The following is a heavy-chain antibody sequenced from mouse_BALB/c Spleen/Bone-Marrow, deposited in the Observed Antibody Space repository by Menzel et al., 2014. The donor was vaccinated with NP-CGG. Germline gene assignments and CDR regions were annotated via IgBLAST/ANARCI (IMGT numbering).Heavy chain of an antibody. Sequence: EVKLVESGPGLVKPSQSLSLTCTVTGYSITSDYAWYWIRQFPGNNLEWMGFISYSANTNYNPSLKSRISITRYTSNNHFILHFNSVTAEDTASYYCTRGTTAEFAYWGLGTLVTVSA. V-gene: IGHV3-2*02. CDR2: ISYSANT. D-gene: IGHD1-2*01. CDR3: TRGTTAEFAY. J-gene: IGHJ3*01. CDR1: GYSITSDYA.